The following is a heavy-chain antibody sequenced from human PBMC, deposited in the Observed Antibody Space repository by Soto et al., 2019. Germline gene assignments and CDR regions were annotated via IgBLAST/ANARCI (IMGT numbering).Heavy chain of an antibody. D-gene: IGHD3-9*01. Sequence: AETLSLTCAVYGGSFVGYYCIWIGQPPGKGREWIVEINHSGSTNYNPSLKSRVTISVDTSKNQFSMKLSSVTAADTAVYSCARGPGYFAWSPPTYFDYWGQGTLVTVSS. CDR1: GGSFVGYY. CDR2: INHSGST. J-gene: IGHJ4*02. V-gene: IGHV4-34*01. CDR3: ARGPGYFAWSPPTYFDY.